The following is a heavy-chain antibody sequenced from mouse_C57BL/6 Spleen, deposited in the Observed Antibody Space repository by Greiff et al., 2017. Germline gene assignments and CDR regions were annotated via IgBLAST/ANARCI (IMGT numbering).Heavy chain of an antibody. CDR1: GYSITSGYY. V-gene: IGHV3-6*01. J-gene: IGHJ4*01. CDR3: ARDAPMEY. Sequence: ESGPGLVKPSQSLSLTCSVTGYSITSGYYWNWIRQFPGNKLEWMGYISYDGSNNYNPSLKNRISITRDTYKNQFFLKLNSLTTEDTATYYCARDAPMEYWGEGNSVTVSS. CDR2: ISYDGSN.